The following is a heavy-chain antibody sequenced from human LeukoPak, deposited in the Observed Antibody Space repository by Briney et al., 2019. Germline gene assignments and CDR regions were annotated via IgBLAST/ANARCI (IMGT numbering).Heavy chain of an antibody. CDR2: ISGSGGST. J-gene: IGHJ4*02. Sequence: GGSLRLACAASGFTFSSYAMSWVRQAPGKGLEWVSAISGSGGSTYYADSVKGRFTFSRDNSKNTLYLQMNSLRAEDTAVYYCAKVGGRGFDWLLYFDYWGQGTLVTVSS. V-gene: IGHV3-23*01. CDR1: GFTFSSYA. D-gene: IGHD3-9*01. CDR3: AKVGGRGFDWLLYFDY.